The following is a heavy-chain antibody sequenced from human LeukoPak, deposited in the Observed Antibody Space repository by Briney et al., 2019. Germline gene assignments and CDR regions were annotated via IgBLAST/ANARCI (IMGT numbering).Heavy chain of an antibody. CDR3: ARSSYSSSSSV. CDR2: INSDGSEG. V-gene: IGHV3-7*03. CDR1: GGSISSYY. D-gene: IGHD6-6*01. J-gene: IGHJ3*01. Sequence: ETLSLTCTVSGGSISSYYWSWIRQPPGKGLEWVASINSDGSEGYYADVVKGRFTISRDNAKNSLYLQINSLRAEDTAVYYCARSSYSSSSSVWGQGTMVTVSS.